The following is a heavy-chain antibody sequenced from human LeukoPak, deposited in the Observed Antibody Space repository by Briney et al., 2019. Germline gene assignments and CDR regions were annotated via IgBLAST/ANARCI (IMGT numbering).Heavy chain of an antibody. CDR2: ISAYNGNT. V-gene: IGHV1-18*01. Sequence: ASVKVSCKASGYTFTSYGISWVRQAPGQGLEWMGWISAYNGNTNYAQKLQGRVTMTTDTSTSTAYMELRSPRSDDTAVYYCTRGPLGYYYMDVWGKGTTVTVSS. CDR1: GYTFTSYG. J-gene: IGHJ6*03. CDR3: TRGPLGYYYMDV. D-gene: IGHD7-27*01.